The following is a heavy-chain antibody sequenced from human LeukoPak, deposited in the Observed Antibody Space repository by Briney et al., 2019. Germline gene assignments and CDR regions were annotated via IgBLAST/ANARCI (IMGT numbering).Heavy chain of an antibody. D-gene: IGHD3-22*01. CDR3: AKDHPHSSGYYDLYGMDV. J-gene: IGHJ6*02. Sequence: GGSLRLSCAASGFTFSSYAMSWVRQAPGKGLEWVSAISGSGGSTYYADSVKGRFTISRYNSKNTLYLQMNSLRAEDTAVYYCAKDHPHSSGYYDLYGMDVWGQGTTVTVSS. CDR2: ISGSGGST. CDR1: GFTFSSYA. V-gene: IGHV3-23*01.